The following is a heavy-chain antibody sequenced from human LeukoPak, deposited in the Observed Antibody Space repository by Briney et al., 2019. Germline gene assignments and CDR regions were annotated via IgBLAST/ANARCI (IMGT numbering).Heavy chain of an antibody. CDR1: GFTFSNYG. Sequence: SGRSLRLSCAASGFTFSNYGMHWVRQAPGKGLEWISYISGSGDTIYYADSVKGRFTISRDNAKNSLYLQMNSLRAEDTAVYHCARAPLVLQYRWWFDPWGQGTLVIVSS. D-gene: IGHD5-24*01. CDR3: ARAPLVLQYRWWFDP. J-gene: IGHJ5*02. CDR2: ISGSGDTI. V-gene: IGHV3-48*04.